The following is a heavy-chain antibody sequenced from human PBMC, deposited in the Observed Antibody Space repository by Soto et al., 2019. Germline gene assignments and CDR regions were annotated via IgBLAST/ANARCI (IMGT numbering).Heavy chain of an antibody. CDR2: IYYSGST. Sequence: SETLSLTCTVSGGSISSYYWSWIRQPPGKGLEWIGYIYYSGSTNYNPSLKSRVTISVDTSKNQFSLKLSSVTAADTAVYYCAREGYCSSTSCSPLYNWFDPWGQGTLVTVSS. V-gene: IGHV4-59*01. J-gene: IGHJ5*02. CDR1: GGSISSYY. D-gene: IGHD2-2*01. CDR3: AREGYCSSTSCSPLYNWFDP.